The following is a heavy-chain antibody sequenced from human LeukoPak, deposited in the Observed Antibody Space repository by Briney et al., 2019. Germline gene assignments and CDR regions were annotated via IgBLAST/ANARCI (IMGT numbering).Heavy chain of an antibody. Sequence: PGGSLRLSCAASKFTFSHYAMHWVRQAPGKGLEWVAVICNDGSDKYYADSVKGRFTVSRDNSRNILYLQMDSLRAEDTAVYYCTKDGERASDYSTSLPHWGAGTLVTVSS. CDR1: KFTFSHYA. V-gene: IGHV3-30*04. CDR3: TKDGERASDYSTSLPH. J-gene: IGHJ4*02. D-gene: IGHD4-11*01. CDR2: ICNDGSDK.